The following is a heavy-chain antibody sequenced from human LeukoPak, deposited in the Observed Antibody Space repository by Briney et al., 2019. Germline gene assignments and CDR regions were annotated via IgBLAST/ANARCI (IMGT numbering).Heavy chain of an antibody. D-gene: IGHD1-1*01. Sequence: PSETLSLTCTVSGASISSYYWSWIRQPPGKGLEWIGYIYYSGSTNYNPSLKSRVTISVDTSKNQFSLKLSSVTAADTAVYYCARGRTTSWFDYWGQGTLVTVSS. V-gene: IGHV4-59*01. CDR2: IYYSGST. J-gene: IGHJ4*02. CDR3: ARGRTTSWFDY. CDR1: GASISSYY.